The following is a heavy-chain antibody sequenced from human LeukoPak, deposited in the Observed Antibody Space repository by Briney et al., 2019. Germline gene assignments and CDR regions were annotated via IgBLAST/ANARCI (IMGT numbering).Heavy chain of an antibody. Sequence: GGSLRLSRAASGFTFSSYEMNWVRQAPGKGLEWVSYISTTGSSIYYADSVKGRFTISRDNVKNLLYLQMNSLRAEDTAVYYCARVQRGIAVALDYWGQGTLATVSS. V-gene: IGHV3-48*03. CDR2: ISTTGSSI. CDR3: ARVQRGIAVALDY. D-gene: IGHD6-19*01. CDR1: GFTFSSYE. J-gene: IGHJ4*02.